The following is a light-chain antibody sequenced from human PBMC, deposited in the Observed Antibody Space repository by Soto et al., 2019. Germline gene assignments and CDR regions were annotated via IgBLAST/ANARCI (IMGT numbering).Light chain of an antibody. CDR3: ASWDDSLNGVV. CDR1: NSNIGSNT. CDR2: DNN. J-gene: IGLJ2*01. V-gene: IGLV1-44*01. Sequence: QSVLTQPPSASGTPGQRVTISCSGSNSNIGSNTVNWYQQLPGTAPNLLIYDNNKRPSGVPGRFSDSKSGTSASLAISGLQSEDEADYYCASWDDSLNGVVFGGGTKVTVL.